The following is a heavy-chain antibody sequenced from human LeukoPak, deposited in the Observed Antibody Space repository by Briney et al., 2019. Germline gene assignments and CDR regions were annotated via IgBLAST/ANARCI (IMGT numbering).Heavy chain of an antibody. CDR1: GFPFSISS. Sequence: GGSLRLTCAASGFPFSISSMNCVRQAPGKGLEWVSSISSSSYIYYADSLKGRFTFSRDNAKNSLYLQMNSLRAEDTAVYYCARVDYDILTGYYIYDFDIWGQGTMVTVSS. J-gene: IGHJ3*02. V-gene: IGHV3-21*01. CDR2: ISSSSYI. D-gene: IGHD3-9*01. CDR3: ARVDYDILTGYYIYDFDI.